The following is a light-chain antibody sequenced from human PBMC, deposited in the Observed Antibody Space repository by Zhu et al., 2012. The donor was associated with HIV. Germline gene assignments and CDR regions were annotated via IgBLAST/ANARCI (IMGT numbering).Light chain of an antibody. CDR2: AAS. CDR1: QKIGSSY. Sequence: EIVLTQSPGTLSLSPGERATLSCRASQKIGSSYLAWYQQKPGQAPRLLIYAASFRATDIPDRFSGSGSGTDFTLTISRLGPEDFAVYYCHQYGSSPDTFGQGTKLEI. V-gene: IGKV3-20*01. J-gene: IGKJ2*01. CDR3: HQYGSSPDT.